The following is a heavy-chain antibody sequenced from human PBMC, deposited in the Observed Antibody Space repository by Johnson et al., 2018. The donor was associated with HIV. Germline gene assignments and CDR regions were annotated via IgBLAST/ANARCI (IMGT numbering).Heavy chain of an antibody. D-gene: IGHD6-13*01. CDR3: ARGALSPAAPDAFDI. V-gene: IGHV3-66*02. Sequence: VQLVESGGGLVQPGGSLRLSCAASGFTVSSNYMSWVRQAPGKGLEWVSIIYSGGSTYYADSVKGRFTFSRDNSKNTLYLQMGSLRAEDMAVYYCARGALSPAAPDAFDIWGQGTMVTVSS. J-gene: IGHJ3*02. CDR2: IYSGGST. CDR1: GFTVSSNY.